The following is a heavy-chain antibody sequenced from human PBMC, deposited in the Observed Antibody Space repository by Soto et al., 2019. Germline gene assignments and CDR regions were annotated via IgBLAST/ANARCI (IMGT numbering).Heavy chain of an antibody. V-gene: IGHV1-69*13. Sequence: SVKVSCKASGGTFSSYAISCVRQAPGQGLEWMGGIIPIFGTANYAQKFQGRVTITADESTSTASMELSSLRSEDTAVYYCARLDADYDILTGSYWGQGTLVPVSS. J-gene: IGHJ4*02. D-gene: IGHD3-9*01. CDR1: GGTFSSYA. CDR2: IIPIFGTA. CDR3: ARLDADYDILTGSY.